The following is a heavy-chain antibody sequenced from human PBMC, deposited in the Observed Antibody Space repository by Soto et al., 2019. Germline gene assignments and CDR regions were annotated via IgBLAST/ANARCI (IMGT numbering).Heavy chain of an antibody. CDR1: GFTFSSYS. CDR3: AGSISYFDY. Sequence: EVQLVESGGGLVKPGGSLRLSCAASGFTFSSYSMNWVRQAPGKGLEWVSSISSSSPYIYYADSVKGRFTISRDNAKNSLDRQMSSLRAEDTAVYYGAGSISYFDYWGQGTLVTVSS. D-gene: IGHD3-3*02. CDR2: ISSSSPYI. J-gene: IGHJ4*02. V-gene: IGHV3-21*01.